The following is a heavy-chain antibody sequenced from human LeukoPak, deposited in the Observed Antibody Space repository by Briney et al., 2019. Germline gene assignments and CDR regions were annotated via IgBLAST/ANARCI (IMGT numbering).Heavy chain of an antibody. J-gene: IGHJ3*02. D-gene: IGHD3-9*01. Sequence: PSETLSLTCTVSGGSISSSGYYWGWIRRPPGKGLEWIGCINYSGSTYYNPSLKSRVTISVDTSKNQFSLKLSSVTAADTAVYYCARPWILTGYVGAFEIWGQGTMVTVS. CDR3: ARPWILTGYVGAFEI. CDR1: GGSISSSGYY. CDR2: INYSGST. V-gene: IGHV4-39*01.